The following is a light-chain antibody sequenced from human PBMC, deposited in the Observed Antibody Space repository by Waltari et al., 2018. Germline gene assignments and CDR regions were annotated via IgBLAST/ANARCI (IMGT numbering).Light chain of an antibody. V-gene: IGLV1-44*01. Sequence: QSVLTQPPSASGTPGQRVTIPCSGSSSNIGSNTVNWYQQLPGPAPKLLIYSNNHRPSGVPDRFSGSKSGTSASLAISGLQSEDEADYYCAAWDDSLNGPVFGGGTKLTVL. CDR3: AAWDDSLNGPV. CDR2: SNN. J-gene: IGLJ2*01. CDR1: SSNIGSNT.